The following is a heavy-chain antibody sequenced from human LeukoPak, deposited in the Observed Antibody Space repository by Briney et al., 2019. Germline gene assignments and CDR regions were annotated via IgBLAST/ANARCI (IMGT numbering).Heavy chain of an antibody. D-gene: IGHD2-2*01. V-gene: IGHV3-74*01. CDR1: GFIFSSYW. CDR3: ARRVVVPAAPYYFDY. Sequence: GGSLRLSCAASGFIFSSYWMHWVRQAPGKGLVWVSRINSDGSSTSYADSVKGRFAISRDNAKNTLYLQMNSLRAEDTAVYYCARRVVVPAAPYYFDYWGQGTLVTVSS. J-gene: IGHJ4*02. CDR2: INSDGSST.